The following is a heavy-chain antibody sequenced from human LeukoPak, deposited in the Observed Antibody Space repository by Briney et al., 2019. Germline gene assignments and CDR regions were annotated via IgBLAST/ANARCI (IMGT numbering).Heavy chain of an antibody. Sequence: SETLSLTCTVSGGSISSYYWSWIRQPPGKGLEWIGYIYHSGSTNYNPSLKSRVTISVDTSKNQFSLKLSSVTAADTAVYYCASSIDSGSPGVYFDYWGQGTPVTVSS. D-gene: IGHD1-26*01. CDR2: IYHSGST. CDR3: ASSIDSGSPGVYFDY. V-gene: IGHV4-59*01. J-gene: IGHJ4*02. CDR1: GGSISSYY.